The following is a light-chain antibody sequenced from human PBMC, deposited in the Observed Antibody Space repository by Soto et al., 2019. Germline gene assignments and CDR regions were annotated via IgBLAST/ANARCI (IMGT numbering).Light chain of an antibody. J-gene: IGKJ4*01. CDR1: QSISSY. V-gene: IGKV1-39*01. CDR2: AAS. CDR3: HYYGSSSLT. Sequence: DIQMTQSPSSLSASVGDRVTITCRASQSISSYLNWYQQKSGKAPKLLIYAASSLQSGVPSRFSGSGSGPDFTLTISRLEPEDFAVYYCHYYGSSSLTFGGGTRVEIK.